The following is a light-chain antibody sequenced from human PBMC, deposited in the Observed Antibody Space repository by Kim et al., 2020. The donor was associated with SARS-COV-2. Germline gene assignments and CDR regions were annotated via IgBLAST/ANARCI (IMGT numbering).Light chain of an antibody. CDR2: KAS. CDR1: QSIRSW. V-gene: IGKV1-5*03. Sequence: ASIGDRVTITCRASQSIRSWLAWYQQKPGNAPKLLIYKASNLESGVPSRFGGSGSGTEFTLTINSLQPDDSATYYCQQYNSDLGSFGQGTKVEIK. J-gene: IGKJ1*01. CDR3: QQYNSDLGS.